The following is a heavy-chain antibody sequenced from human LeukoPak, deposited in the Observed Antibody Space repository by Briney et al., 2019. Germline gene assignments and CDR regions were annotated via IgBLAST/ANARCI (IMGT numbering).Heavy chain of an antibody. Sequence: ASVKVSCKVSGYTLTELSMHWVRQAPGKGLEWMGGFDPEDGETIYAQKFQGRVTMTEDTSTDTAYMELSSLRSEDTAVYYCATYYYDSSGYNRARAFDIWGQGTMVTVSS. J-gene: IGHJ3*02. CDR1: GYTLTELS. V-gene: IGHV1-24*01. CDR3: ATYYYDSSGYNRARAFDI. D-gene: IGHD3-22*01. CDR2: FDPEDGET.